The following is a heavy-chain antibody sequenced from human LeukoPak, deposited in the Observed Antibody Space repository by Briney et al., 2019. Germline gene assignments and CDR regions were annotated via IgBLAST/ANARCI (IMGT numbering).Heavy chain of an antibody. CDR2: MNPNSGNT. D-gene: IGHD3-3*01. CDR1: GYTFTSYG. Sequence: ASVKVSCKASGYTFTSYGISWVRQATRQGLEWMGWMNPNSGNTGYAQKFQGRVTMTRNTSISTAYMELSSLRSEDTAAYYCARGSYDFWSGYLAYYYYYYMDVWGKGTTVTVSS. J-gene: IGHJ6*03. CDR3: ARGSYDFWSGYLAYYYYYYMDV. V-gene: IGHV1-8*02.